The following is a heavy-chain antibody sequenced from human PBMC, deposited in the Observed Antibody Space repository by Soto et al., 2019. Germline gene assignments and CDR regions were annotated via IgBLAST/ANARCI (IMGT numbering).Heavy chain of an antibody. CDR2: ISYDGSNK. V-gene: IGHV3-30*18. D-gene: IGHD1-26*01. Sequence: QVQLVESGGGVVQPGRSLRLSCAASGFTFSSYGMHWVGQAPGKGLEWVAVISYDGSNKYYADSVKGRFTISRDNSKNTLYLQMNSLRAEDTAVYYCAKDRVGYYYYGMDVWGQGTTVTVSS. CDR3: AKDRVGYYYYGMDV. J-gene: IGHJ6*02. CDR1: GFTFSSYG.